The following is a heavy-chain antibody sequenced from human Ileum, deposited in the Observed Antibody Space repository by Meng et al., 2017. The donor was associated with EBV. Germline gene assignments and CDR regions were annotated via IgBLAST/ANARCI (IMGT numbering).Heavy chain of an antibody. J-gene: IGHJ4*02. D-gene: IGHD3-22*01. Sequence: QITLKESATTLGKPNPPLALTCTFSGFSLSTSGVAVGWFRQPTGKVLEWLALIYWDDDKRYSPSLKTRLIITKDTSKNQVVLTMTNMDPVDTATYYCAHNNHDGGGHYDYWGQGALVTVSS. V-gene: IGHV2-5*02. CDR2: IYWDDDK. CDR3: AHNNHDGGGHYDY. CDR1: GFSLSTSGVA.